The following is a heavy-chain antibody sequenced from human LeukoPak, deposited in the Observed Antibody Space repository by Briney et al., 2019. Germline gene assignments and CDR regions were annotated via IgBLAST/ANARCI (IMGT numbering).Heavy chain of an antibody. CDR3: ARDGGQGAYNWFDP. CDR1: GFTFSSYA. D-gene: IGHD3-16*01. V-gene: IGHV3-66*01. Sequence: GGSLRLSCAASGFTFSSYAMSWVRQAPGKGLEWVSLIYSGGSTYYPDSVRGRFTISRDNSQNTLHLQMNSLRAEDTAVYYCARDGGQGAYNWFDPWGQGTLVIVSS. J-gene: IGHJ5*02. CDR2: IYSGGST.